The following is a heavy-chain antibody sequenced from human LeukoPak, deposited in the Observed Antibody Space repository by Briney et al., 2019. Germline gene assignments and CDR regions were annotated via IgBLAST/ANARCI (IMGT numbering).Heavy chain of an antibody. Sequence: PSETLSLTCTVSGGSINSHYWSWIRQPPGKGLEWIGYIYYSGSTKYNPSLNSRVTISVDTSTNQFSLRLNSVTAADTAVYYCARFDQQLVEGAIAYYDYYYMDVWGKGTTVTVSS. CDR1: GGSINSHY. J-gene: IGHJ6*03. V-gene: IGHV4-59*11. CDR2: IYYSGST. D-gene: IGHD6-13*01. CDR3: ARFDQQLVEGAIAYYDYYYMDV.